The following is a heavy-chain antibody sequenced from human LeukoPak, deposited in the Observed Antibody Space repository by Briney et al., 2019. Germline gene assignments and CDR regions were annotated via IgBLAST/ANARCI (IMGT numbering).Heavy chain of an antibody. V-gene: IGHV3-23*01. Sequence: PGGSLRLSCAASGFTFSSYAMSWVRQAPGKGLEWDSGISGSGGSTYYADSVKGRFTISRDNSKNTLYLQMNSLRAEDTAVYYCASAAAGRYNWFDPWGQGTLVTVSS. J-gene: IGHJ5*02. D-gene: IGHD6-13*01. CDR3: ASAAAGRYNWFDP. CDR1: GFTFSSYA. CDR2: ISGSGGST.